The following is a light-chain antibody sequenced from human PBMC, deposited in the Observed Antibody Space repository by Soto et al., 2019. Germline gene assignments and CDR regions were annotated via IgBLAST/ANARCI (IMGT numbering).Light chain of an antibody. CDR1: QSVSSSY. V-gene: IGKV3-20*01. Sequence: VLSQSPGTLSLSPGERATLSCRASQSVSSSYLAWYQQKPGQAPRLLIYGASSRATGIPDRFSGSGSGTDFTLTISRLEPEDFAVYYCQQYGSSPSLTFGGGTKVDIK. J-gene: IGKJ4*01. CDR2: GAS. CDR3: QQYGSSPSLT.